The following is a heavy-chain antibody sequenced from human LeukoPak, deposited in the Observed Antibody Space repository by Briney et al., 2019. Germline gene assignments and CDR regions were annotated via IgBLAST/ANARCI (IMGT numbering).Heavy chain of an antibody. CDR2: IYYSGST. V-gene: IGHV4-39*07. Sequence: PSETLSLTCTVSGGSISSSSYYWGWIRQPPGKGLEWIGSIYYSGSTYYNPSLKSRVTISIDTSKNQFSLKLSSVTAADTAVYYCARVGSTVVTPPDCWGQGTLVTVSS. D-gene: IGHD4-23*01. CDR3: ARVGSTVVTPPDC. J-gene: IGHJ4*02. CDR1: GGSISSSSYY.